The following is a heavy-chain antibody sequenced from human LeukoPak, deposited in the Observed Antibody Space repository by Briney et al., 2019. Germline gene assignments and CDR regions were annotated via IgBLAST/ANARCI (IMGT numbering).Heavy chain of an antibody. V-gene: IGHV3-23*01. J-gene: IGHJ4*02. CDR1: GFTFSSYG. CDR3: AKSDYSSGWAPDF. CDR2: ISGSGGST. D-gene: IGHD6-19*01. Sequence: PGGSLRLSCAASGFTFSSYGMSWVRQAPGKGLEWVSAISGSGGSTYYADSVKGRFTISRDNSKNTLYLQMNSLRAEDTAVYYCAKSDYSSGWAPDFGGQGSLVTVSS.